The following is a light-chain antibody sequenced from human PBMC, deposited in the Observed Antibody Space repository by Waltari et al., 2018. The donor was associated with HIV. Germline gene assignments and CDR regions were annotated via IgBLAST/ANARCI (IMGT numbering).Light chain of an antibody. CDR1: SSDIGGYNH. CDR3: SSYTSSSTLGV. Sequence: QSALTPPASVSGSPGQSITISCTGTSSDIGGYNHVSWYQQHPGKAPKLMISDVSHRPSGVSNRFSGSKSGNTASLTISGLQAEDEADYYCSSYTSSSTLGVFGSGTKVTVL. CDR2: DVS. J-gene: IGLJ1*01. V-gene: IGLV2-14*03.